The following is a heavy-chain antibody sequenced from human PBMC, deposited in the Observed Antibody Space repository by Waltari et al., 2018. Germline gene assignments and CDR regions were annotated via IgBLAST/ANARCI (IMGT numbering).Heavy chain of an antibody. V-gene: IGHV1-8*01. D-gene: IGHD5-18*01. J-gene: IGHJ4*02. CDR3: ARGGFLGYSYGELFDY. Sequence: QVQLVQSGAEVKKPGASVKVSCKASGYTFTSYDINWVRQATGQGLEWMGWMNPKRGNTGYAQKFQGRVTMTRNTCISTAYMELSSLRSEETAVYYCARGGFLGYSYGELFDYWGQGTLVTVSS. CDR2: MNPKRGNT. CDR1: GYTFTSYD.